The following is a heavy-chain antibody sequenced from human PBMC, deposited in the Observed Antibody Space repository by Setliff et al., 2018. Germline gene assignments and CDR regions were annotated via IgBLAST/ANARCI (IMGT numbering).Heavy chain of an antibody. CDR2: MNSDGNSI. J-gene: IGHJ3*02. D-gene: IGHD3-3*01. CDR1: GFTFSNSW. V-gene: IGHV3-74*01. CDR3: ARTGLEYDAFDI. Sequence: HPGGSLRLSCAASGFTFSNSWMHWVRQAPGEGLVCVSRMNSDGNSIFYADSVKGRFTISRDNAKNSLYLQMNSLRAEDTAVYYCARTGLEYDAFDIWGQGTMVTVSS.